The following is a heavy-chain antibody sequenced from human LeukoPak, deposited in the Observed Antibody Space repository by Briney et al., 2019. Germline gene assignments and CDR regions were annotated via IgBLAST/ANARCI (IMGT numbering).Heavy chain of an antibody. V-gene: IGHV4-34*01. D-gene: IGHD3-3*01. Sequence: SETLSLTCAVYGGSFSGYYWSWIRQPPGKGLEWIGEINHSGSTNYNPSLKSRVTISVDTSKNQFPLKLSSVTAADTAVYYCARGHPSITIFGVVINNYYYYMDVWGKGTTVTVSS. CDR2: INHSGST. CDR1: GGSFSGYY. J-gene: IGHJ6*03. CDR3: ARGHPSITIFGVVINNYYYYMDV.